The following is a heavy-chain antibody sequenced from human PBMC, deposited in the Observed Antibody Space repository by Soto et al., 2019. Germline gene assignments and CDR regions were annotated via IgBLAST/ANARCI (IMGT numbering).Heavy chain of an antibody. J-gene: IGHJ5*02. Sequence: QVQLVESGGGVVKPAGSLRLSCAASGFIFSDYFMSWIRQAPGKGLEWVSFISGSSDNIKYADSVKGRFTISRDNAKNSLYLQMNSLRAEDTAVYYCVRDSARIVVVPPVAGDNWLDPWGQGTLVTVSS. CDR2: ISGSSDNI. V-gene: IGHV3-11*06. CDR1: GFIFSDYF. CDR3: VRDSARIVVVPPVAGDNWLDP. D-gene: IGHD2-2*01.